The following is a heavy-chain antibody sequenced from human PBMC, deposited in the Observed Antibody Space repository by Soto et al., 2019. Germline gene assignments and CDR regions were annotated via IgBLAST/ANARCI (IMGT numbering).Heavy chain of an antibody. CDR1: GYTFTSYG. V-gene: IGHV1-18*01. Sequence: ASVKVSCKASGYTFTSYGISWVRQAPGQGLEWMGWISAYNGNTNYAQKLQGRVTMTTDTSTSTAYMELSSLRSEDTAVYYCASSNIVAAPYGMDVGGKGTTVTVSS. J-gene: IGHJ6*04. CDR2: ISAYNGNT. CDR3: ASSNIVAAPYGMDV. D-gene: IGHD6-13*01.